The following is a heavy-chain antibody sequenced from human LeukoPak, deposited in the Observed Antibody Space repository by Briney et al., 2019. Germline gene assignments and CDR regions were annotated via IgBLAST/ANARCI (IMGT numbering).Heavy chain of an antibody. V-gene: IGHV4-34*01. J-gene: IGHJ5*02. Sequence: SETLSLTCAVYGVSFSGYYWSWIRQPPGKGLEWIGEINHSGSTNYNPSLKSRVTISVDTSKNQFSLKLSSVTAADTAVYYCARVPISYDSSGYYYPFDPWGQGTLVTVSS. CDR2: INHSGST. CDR1: GVSFSGYY. D-gene: IGHD3-22*01. CDR3: ARVPISYDSSGYYYPFDP.